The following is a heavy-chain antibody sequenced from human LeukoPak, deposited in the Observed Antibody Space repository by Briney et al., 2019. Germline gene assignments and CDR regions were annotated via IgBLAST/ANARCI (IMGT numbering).Heavy chain of an antibody. V-gene: IGHV3-53*01. D-gene: IGHD3-22*01. J-gene: IGHJ3*02. CDR3: VRGPRYYDDSGFHYGVFDI. CDR1: EFTFTSNY. Sequence: QPGGSLRLSCAASEFTFTSNYMRWVRQAPGKGLQWVSVIYPGGAIYYSDSVKGRFIISRDNSKNTLSLQMNSLTADDTAVYYCVRGPRYYDDSGFHYGVFDIWGQGTVVTVSS. CDR2: IYPGGAI.